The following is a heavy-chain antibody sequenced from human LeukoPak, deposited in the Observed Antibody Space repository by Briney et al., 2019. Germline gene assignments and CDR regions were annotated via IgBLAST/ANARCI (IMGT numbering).Heavy chain of an antibody. V-gene: IGHV4-59*01. D-gene: IGHD3-3*01. CDR2: IYYSGST. J-gene: IGHJ4*02. CDR1: GGSISSYY. Sequence: SETLSLTCTVPGGSISSYYWSWIRQPPGKGLEWIGYIYYSGSTNYNPSLKSRVTISVDTSKNQFSLKLSSVTAADTAVYYCARGYDFWSGYYPPYFDYWGQGTLVTVPS. CDR3: ARGYDFWSGYYPPYFDY.